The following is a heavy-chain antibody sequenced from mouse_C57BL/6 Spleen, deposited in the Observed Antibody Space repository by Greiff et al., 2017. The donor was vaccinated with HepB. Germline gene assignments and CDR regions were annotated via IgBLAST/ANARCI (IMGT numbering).Heavy chain of an antibody. V-gene: IGHV2-2*01. J-gene: IGHJ3*01. CDR2: IWSGGST. CDR3: ARPGKTGAFAY. D-gene: IGHD4-1*01. CDR1: GFSLTSYG. Sequence: VKLMESGPGLVQPSQSLSITCTVSGFSLTSYGVHWVRQSPGKGLEWLGVIWSGGSTDYNAAFISRLSISKDNSKSQVFFKMNSLQADDTAIYYCARPGKTGAFAYWGQGTLVTVSA.